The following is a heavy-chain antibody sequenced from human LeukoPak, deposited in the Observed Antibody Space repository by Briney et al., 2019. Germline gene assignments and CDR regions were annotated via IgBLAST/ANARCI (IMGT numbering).Heavy chain of an antibody. CDR2: IYYSGST. J-gene: IGHJ4*02. Sequence: PSETLSLTCTVSGGSISSSSYYWGWIRQPPGKGLEWIGSIYYSGSTYYNPSLKSRVTISVDTSKNQFSLKLSSVTAADTAVYYCARETSNQLLFEGWGQGTLVTVSS. V-gene: IGHV4-39*07. CDR1: GGSISSSSYY. D-gene: IGHD2-2*01. CDR3: ARETSNQLLFEG.